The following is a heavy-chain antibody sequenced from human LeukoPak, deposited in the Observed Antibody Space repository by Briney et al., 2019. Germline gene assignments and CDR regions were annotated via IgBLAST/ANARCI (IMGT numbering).Heavy chain of an antibody. D-gene: IGHD2-21*02. CDR2: ISGSSSVI. J-gene: IGHJ4*02. V-gene: IGHV3-48*04. Sequence: GGSLRLSCAASGFTFSSSNMNWIRQAPGKGPEWVSFISGSSSVIFYAESVQGRFTISRDNAQNSLFLYMSSLIAEDTAVYYCARASEYCGADCYSDYWGQGTRVTVSS. CDR1: GFTFSSSN. CDR3: ARASEYCGADCYSDY.